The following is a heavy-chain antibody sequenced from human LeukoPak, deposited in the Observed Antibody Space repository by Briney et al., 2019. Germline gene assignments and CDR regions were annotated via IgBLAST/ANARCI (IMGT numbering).Heavy chain of an antibody. Sequence: GASVKVSCKASGYTFTSYDISWVRQAPGQGLEWMGWISAYNGNTNYAQKLQGRVTTTTDTSTCTAYMELRSLRSDDTAVYYCASGRSISLDPLKPYYFDYWGQGTLVTVSS. CDR3: ASGRSISLDPLKPYYFDY. D-gene: IGHD1-1*01. CDR2: ISAYNGNT. V-gene: IGHV1-18*01. J-gene: IGHJ4*02. CDR1: GYTFTSYD.